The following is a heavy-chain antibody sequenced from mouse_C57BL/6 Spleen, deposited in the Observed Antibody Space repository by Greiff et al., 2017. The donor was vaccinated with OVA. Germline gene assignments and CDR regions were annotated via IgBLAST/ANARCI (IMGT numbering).Heavy chain of an antibody. CDR2: IDPNSGGT. CDR1: GYTFTSYW. D-gene: IGHD1-1*01. Sequence: VKLQESGAELVKPGASVKLSCKASGYTFTSYWMHWVKQRPGRGLEWIGRIDPNSGGTKYNEKFKSKATLTVDKPSSTAYMQLSSLTSEDSAVYYCARDDTVVATDWYFDGWGTGTTVTVSS. CDR3: ARDDTVVATDWYFDG. J-gene: IGHJ1*03. V-gene: IGHV1-72*01.